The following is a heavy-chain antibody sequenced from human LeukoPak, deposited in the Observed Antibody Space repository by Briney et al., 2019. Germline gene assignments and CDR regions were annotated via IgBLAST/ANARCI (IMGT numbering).Heavy chain of an antibody. CDR2: IYYSGST. CDR3: ARDSGSYVDC. Sequence: SETLSLTCTVSGGSISSSSYYCGWIRQPPGKGLEWIGSIYYSGSTYYNPSLKSRVTISVDTSKNQFSLKLSSVTAADTAVYYCARDSGSYVDCWGQGTLVTVSS. J-gene: IGHJ4*02. V-gene: IGHV4-39*07. CDR1: GGSISSSSYY. D-gene: IGHD1-26*01.